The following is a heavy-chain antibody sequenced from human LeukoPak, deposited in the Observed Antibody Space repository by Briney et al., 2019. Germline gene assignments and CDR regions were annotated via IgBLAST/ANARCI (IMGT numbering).Heavy chain of an antibody. J-gene: IGHJ4*02. CDR1: GFTFSNSG. Sequence: GGSLRLSCAASGFTFSNSGMHWIRQAPGKGLEWLTFIRYDGNDKYYTDSVKGRFTISRDNSRNTLYLQMNSLRGEDTAVYCAKDSTPGSSPHNFDYWGQGTLVTVSS. D-gene: IGHD3-10*01. CDR2: IRYDGNDK. CDR3: AKDSTPGSSPHNFDY. V-gene: IGHV3-30*02.